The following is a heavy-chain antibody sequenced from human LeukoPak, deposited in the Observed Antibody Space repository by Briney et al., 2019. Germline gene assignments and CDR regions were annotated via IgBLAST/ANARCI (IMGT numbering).Heavy chain of an antibody. CDR1: GGSVSSDIYY. V-gene: IGHV4-61*01. J-gene: IGHJ4*02. CDR3: ARGYCGSTSCYGVFDY. D-gene: IGHD2-2*01. Sequence: SETLSLTCTVSGGSVSSDIYYWSWIRQPPGKXXXXXXXIYNSGSTNYNPSLKSRVTISVDTSKDQFSLRLSSVTAADTAVYYCARGYCGSTSCYGVFDYWGQGTLVTVSS. CDR2: IYNSGST.